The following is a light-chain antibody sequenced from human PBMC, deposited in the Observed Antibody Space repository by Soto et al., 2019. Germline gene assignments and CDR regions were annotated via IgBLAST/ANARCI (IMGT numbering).Light chain of an antibody. V-gene: IGLV2-14*01. J-gene: IGLJ2*01. CDR3: SSYTSSSTPVV. CDR2: EVS. Sequence: QSALTQPASVSGSPGQSITISCTGTSSDVGGYNYVSWYQQHPGKAPKLMIYEVSNRPSGVSNRFSGSKSGYTASLTISGLQAEDEADYYCSSYTSSSTPVVFGGGTKLTVL. CDR1: SSDVGGYNY.